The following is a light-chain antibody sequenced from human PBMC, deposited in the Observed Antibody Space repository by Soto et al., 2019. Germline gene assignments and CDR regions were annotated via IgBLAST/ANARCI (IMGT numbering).Light chain of an antibody. CDR1: QSINNY. V-gene: IGKV1-39*01. J-gene: IGKJ1*01. CDR3: QQSSTTSPWT. Sequence: DIQMTQSPSSLSASVADRVTITCRASQSINNYLNWYQQKPGKAPKLLIYAASSLQSGVPSRFSGSGSGKDFTLNISSLQPEYFSHYHCQQSSTTSPWT. CDR2: AAS.